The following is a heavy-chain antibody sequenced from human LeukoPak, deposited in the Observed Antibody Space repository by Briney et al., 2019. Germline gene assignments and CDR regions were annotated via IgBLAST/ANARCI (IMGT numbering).Heavy chain of an antibody. D-gene: IGHD6-13*01. CDR1: GDTFTSYY. Sequence: ASVKVSCKASGDTFTSYYMHWVRQAPGQGLEWMGIINPSGGSTSYAQKFQGRVTMTGDTSTSTVYMELSSLRSEDTAVYYCARDPKVAAAGTRYFDLWGRGTLVTVSS. J-gene: IGHJ2*01. CDR3: ARDPKVAAAGTRYFDL. CDR2: INPSGGST. V-gene: IGHV1-46*01.